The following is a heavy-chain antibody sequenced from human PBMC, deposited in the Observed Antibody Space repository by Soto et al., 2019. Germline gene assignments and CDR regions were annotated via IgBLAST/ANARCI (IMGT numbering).Heavy chain of an antibody. CDR1: GFSFVNYA. CDR3: AKATTNGGWFNPFDS. D-gene: IGHD6-19*01. V-gene: IGHV3-23*01. CDR2: LSGSGTST. J-gene: IGHJ4*02. Sequence: EVQLLESWGGLVQPGGSLRLSCAASGFSFVNYAMNWVRQAPGKGLEWVSGLSGSGTSTYYADSVKGRFTISRDNSRDTLFLQMNSLTADDTAVYYCAKATTNGGWFNPFDSWGQGALVTVSS.